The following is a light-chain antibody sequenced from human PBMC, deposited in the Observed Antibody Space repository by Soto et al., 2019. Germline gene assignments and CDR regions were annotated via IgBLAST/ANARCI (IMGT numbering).Light chain of an antibody. CDR2: LEGSGSY. V-gene: IGLV4-60*03. Sequence: QLVLTPSSSASASLGSSVKLTCTLSSGHSSYITAWHQQQPGKAPRHLMQLEGSGSYNKGSGVPDRFAGSSSGAERDLTISSLRSEDEADYCCETWDSNTRVFGGGTKLTVL. CDR3: ETWDSNTRV. CDR1: SGHSSYI. J-gene: IGLJ3*02.